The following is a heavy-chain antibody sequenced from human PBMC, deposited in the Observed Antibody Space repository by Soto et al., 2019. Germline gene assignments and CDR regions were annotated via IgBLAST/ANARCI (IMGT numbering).Heavy chain of an antibody. CDR3: ASSIN. CDR2: ISVSSSYI. V-gene: IGHV3-21*01. CDR1: RSAFSSYS. J-gene: IGHJ4*02. Sequence: GGSLRLSCVASRSAFSSYSISWVRQAPGKGLEWVSSISVSSSYIYYAASVKGRFTISRDNNATSVYLQMKNLRADDTAVYHCASSINWGQGTLVTVSS.